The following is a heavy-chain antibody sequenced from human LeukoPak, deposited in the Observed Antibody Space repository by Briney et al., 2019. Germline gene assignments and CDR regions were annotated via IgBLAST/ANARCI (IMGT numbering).Heavy chain of an antibody. CDR3: ARGGRFYYGSGSYSTRYYFDY. CDR2: ISAYNGNT. D-gene: IGHD3-10*01. V-gene: IGHV1-18*01. CDR1: GYTFTSYG. J-gene: IGHJ4*02. Sequence: ASVKVSCKTSGYTFTSYGISWVRQAPGQGLEWMGWISAYNGNTNYAQKLQGRVTMTTDTSTSTAYMELRSLRSDDTAVYYCARGGRFYYGSGSYSTRYYFDYWGQGNLVTVSS.